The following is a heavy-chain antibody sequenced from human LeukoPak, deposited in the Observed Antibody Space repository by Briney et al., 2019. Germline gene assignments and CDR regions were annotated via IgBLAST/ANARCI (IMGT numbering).Heavy chain of an antibody. CDR3: ARRGGAGGYSYAKMAYFDY. V-gene: IGHV4-59*08. CDR2: IYYSGST. Sequence: PSETLSLTCSVSGGSISSFYWGWIRQPPGKGLEWIGYIYYSGSTNYNPSLKSRVIISVDTSRNQFSLKLSSVTAADTAVYYCARRGGAGGYSYAKMAYFDYWGQGTLVTVSS. D-gene: IGHD5-18*01. J-gene: IGHJ4*02. CDR1: GGSISSFY.